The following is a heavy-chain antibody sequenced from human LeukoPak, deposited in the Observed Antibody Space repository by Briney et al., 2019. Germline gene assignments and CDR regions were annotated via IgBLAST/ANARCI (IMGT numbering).Heavy chain of an antibody. Sequence: ASVKVSCMASGYTFTGDYMHCVRQAPGQGREWRGWISRNSGGTNFAQKFQGRVTMTRDTSISTAYRELSRLRSDDTAVYYCAREYYYDSSGYYSHHLDYWGQGTLVTVSS. D-gene: IGHD3-22*01. J-gene: IGHJ4*02. CDR1: GYTFTGDY. CDR2: ISRNSGGT. CDR3: AREYYYDSSGYYSHHLDY. V-gene: IGHV1-2*02.